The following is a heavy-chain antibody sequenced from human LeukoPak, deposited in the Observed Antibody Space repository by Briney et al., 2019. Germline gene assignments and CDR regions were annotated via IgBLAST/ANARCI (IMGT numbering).Heavy chain of an antibody. Sequence: GGSLRLSCAASGFTFSSYWMHWVRHAPGKGLVWVSRINSDGSSTDYADSVKGRFTISRDNAKNTLYLQMNSLRAEDTAVYYCARAGLLAADYPFDYWGQGTLVSVSS. D-gene: IGHD3-10*01. CDR1: GFTFSSYW. V-gene: IGHV3-74*01. J-gene: IGHJ4*02. CDR3: ARAGLLAADYPFDY. CDR2: INSDGSST.